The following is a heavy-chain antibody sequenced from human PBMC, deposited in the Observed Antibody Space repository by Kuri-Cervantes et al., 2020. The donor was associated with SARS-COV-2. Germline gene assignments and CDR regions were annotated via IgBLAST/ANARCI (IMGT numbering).Heavy chain of an antibody. CDR2: IYYSGST. CDR3: ARESNYSHYYGTEV. CDR1: GGSISTYY. Sequence: SETLSLTCTVSGGSISTYYWSWIRQPPGKGLEWIGYIYYSGSTTYNPSLKSRVTISVDTSKNQFSLELDSVTAADTAAYYCARESNYSHYYGTEVWGQGTTVTVSS. V-gene: IGHV4-59*01. J-gene: IGHJ6*02.